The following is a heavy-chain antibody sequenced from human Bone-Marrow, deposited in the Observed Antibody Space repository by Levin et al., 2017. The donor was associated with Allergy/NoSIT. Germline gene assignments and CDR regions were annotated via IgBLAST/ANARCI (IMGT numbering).Heavy chain of an antibody. V-gene: IGHV4-39*02. D-gene: IGHD1-7*01. J-gene: IGHJ5*02. CDR2: TYYSGTT. Sequence: SQTLSLTCPVSGGSIRDSSSFWAWIRQSPGKGLEWIGSTYYSGTTYDNPSLRSRVTISVDRSENSFSLRLSSVTAADTAVYYCVRGKSITAWNYFDPWGQGIPVIVSS. CDR3: VRGKSITAWNYFDP. CDR1: GGSIRDSSSF.